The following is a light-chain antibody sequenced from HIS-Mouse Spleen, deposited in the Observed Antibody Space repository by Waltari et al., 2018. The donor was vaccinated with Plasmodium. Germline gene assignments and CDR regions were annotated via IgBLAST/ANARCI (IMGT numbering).Light chain of an antibody. J-gene: IGLJ3*02. CDR2: EDS. V-gene: IGLV3-10*01. CDR1: ALSNKY. Sequence: SYELPQPPSVSVSPGQTASITCSGDALSNKYAYWYQQKSGQAPVLVIYEDSKRPSGIPERFSGSSSGTMATLTISGAQVEDEADYYCYSTDSSGNHRVFGGGTKLTVL. CDR3: YSTDSSGNHRV.